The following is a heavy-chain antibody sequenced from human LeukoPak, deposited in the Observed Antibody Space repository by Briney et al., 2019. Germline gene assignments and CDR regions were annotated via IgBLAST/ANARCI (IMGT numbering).Heavy chain of an antibody. CDR2: INWNGGST. V-gene: IGHV3-20*04. Sequence: PGGSLRLSCAASGFTFDDYGMSWVRQAPGKGLEWVSGINWNGGSTGYADFVKGRFTISRDNAKKSLYLQMNSLRVEDTALYYCARDIYGSGGYWGQGTLVTVSS. D-gene: IGHD3-10*01. CDR1: GFTFDDYG. J-gene: IGHJ4*02. CDR3: ARDIYGSGGY.